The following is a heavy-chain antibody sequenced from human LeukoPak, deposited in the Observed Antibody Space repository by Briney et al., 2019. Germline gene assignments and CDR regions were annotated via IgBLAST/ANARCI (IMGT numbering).Heavy chain of an antibody. CDR1: GGSISSYY. CDR2: IYYSGST. Sequence: SETLSLTCTASGGSISSYYWSWIRQPPGKGLEWIGYIYYSGSTNYNPSLKSRVTISVDTSKNQFSLKLSSVTAADTAVYYCARSRIQLRFDPWGQGTLVTVSS. V-gene: IGHV4-59*01. CDR3: ARSRIQLRFDP. J-gene: IGHJ5*02. D-gene: IGHD5-18*01.